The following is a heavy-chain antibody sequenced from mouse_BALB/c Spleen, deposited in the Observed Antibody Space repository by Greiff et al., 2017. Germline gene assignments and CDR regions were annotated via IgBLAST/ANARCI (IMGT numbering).Heavy chain of an antibody. Sequence: VQLQQSGTVLAGPGASVKMSCKASGYTFTSYWMHWVNQRPGQGLEWIGAIYPGNSDTSYNQKFKGKAKLTAVTSTSTAYMELSSLTNDDSAVYYCTRAELDYYAMDYWGQGTSVTVSS. CDR1: GYTFTSYW. J-gene: IGHJ4*01. V-gene: IGHV1-5*01. CDR2: IYPGNSDT. CDR3: TRAELDYYAMDY.